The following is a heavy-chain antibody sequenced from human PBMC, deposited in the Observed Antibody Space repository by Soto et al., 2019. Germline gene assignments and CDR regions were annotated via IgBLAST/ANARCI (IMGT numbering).Heavy chain of an antibody. V-gene: IGHV1-18*04. D-gene: IGHD2-15*01. Sequence: ASVKVSCKASGFSFTGYYIHWLRQAPGQGLEWMGWISAYNGNTNYAQKLQGRVTMTTDTSTSTVYMELSSLRSEDTAVYYCASPGGCSGGSCYTLDYWGQGTLVTVSS. CDR3: ASPGGCSGGSCYTLDY. CDR2: ISAYNGNT. CDR1: GFSFTGYY. J-gene: IGHJ4*02.